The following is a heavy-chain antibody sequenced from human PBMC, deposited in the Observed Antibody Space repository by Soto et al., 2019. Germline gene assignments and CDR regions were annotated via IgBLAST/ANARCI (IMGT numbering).Heavy chain of an antibody. D-gene: IGHD1-1*01. CDR3: ARSHWNDSGSLDY. Sequence: PSETLSLTCAVSGGSISSSNWWSWVRQPPGKGLEWIGEIYHSGSTNYNPSLKSRVTISVDKSKNQFSLKLSSVTAADTAVYYCARSHWNDSGSLDYWGQGTLVTVSS. CDR1: GGSISSSNW. J-gene: IGHJ4*02. V-gene: IGHV4-4*02. CDR2: IYHSGST.